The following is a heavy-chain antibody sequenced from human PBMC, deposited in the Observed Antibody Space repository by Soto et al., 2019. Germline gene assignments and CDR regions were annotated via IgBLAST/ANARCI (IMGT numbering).Heavy chain of an antibody. CDR3: ARHVQGGSYYYYYYMDV. V-gene: IGHV4-59*08. J-gene: IGHJ6*03. Sequence: SETLSLTCTVSGGSISSYYWSWIRQPPGKGLEWIGYIYYSGSTNYNPSLKSRVTISVDTSKNQFSLKLSSVTAADTAVYYCARHVQGGSYYYYYYMDVWGKGTTVTVSS. CDR1: GGSISSYY. CDR2: IYYSGST. D-gene: IGHD3-16*01.